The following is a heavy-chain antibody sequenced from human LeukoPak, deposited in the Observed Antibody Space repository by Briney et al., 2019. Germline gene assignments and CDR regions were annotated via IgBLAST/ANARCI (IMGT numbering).Heavy chain of an antibody. CDR3: VGWSSAPLHINF. Sequence: GGSLRLSCAASGFTFSSYGMHWVRQAPGKGLEWVAFIRYDGSNKYYADSVKGRFTISRDNSKSTLYLQMNSLRFEDTAVYRCVGWSSAPLHINFWGQGTLATVSS. CDR1: GFTFSSYG. V-gene: IGHV3-30*02. J-gene: IGHJ4*02. D-gene: IGHD2-2*01. CDR2: IRYDGSNK.